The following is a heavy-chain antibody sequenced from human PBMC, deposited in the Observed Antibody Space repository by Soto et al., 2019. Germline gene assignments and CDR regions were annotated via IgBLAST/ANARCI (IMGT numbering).Heavy chain of an antibody. Sequence: QVQLVQSGAEVKKPGSSVKVSCKASGGTFSSYAISWVRQAPGQGLEWMGGIIPIFGTANYAQKFQGRVTITADESTSTAYMELSSLRSEDTAAYYCARRQRSGLTKSYYYYGTDVWGQGTTVTVSS. D-gene: IGHD3-3*01. CDR1: GGTFSSYA. CDR2: IIPIFGTA. CDR3: ARRQRSGLTKSYYYYGTDV. J-gene: IGHJ6*02. V-gene: IGHV1-69*12.